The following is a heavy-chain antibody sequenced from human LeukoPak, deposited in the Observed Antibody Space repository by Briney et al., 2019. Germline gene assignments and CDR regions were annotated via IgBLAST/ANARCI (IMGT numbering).Heavy chain of an antibody. Sequence: PSETLSLTCAVYGGSFSGYYWSWIRQPPGKGLEWLGEMNHSGSTNYNPSLKSRVTISVDTSKNQFSLKLSSVTAADTAVYYCASGEVAVPADTDLTSGMDVWGQGTTVTVS. CDR2: MNHSGST. D-gene: IGHD2-2*01. CDR3: ASGEVAVPADTDLTSGMDV. V-gene: IGHV4-34*01. J-gene: IGHJ6*02. CDR1: GGSFSGYY.